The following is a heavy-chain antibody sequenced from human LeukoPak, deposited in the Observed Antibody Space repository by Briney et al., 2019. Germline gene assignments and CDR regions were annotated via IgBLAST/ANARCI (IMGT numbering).Heavy chain of an antibody. CDR2: ISAYNGNT. CDR1: GYTFTSYD. J-gene: IGHJ4*02. CDR3: ARENDDFWSGYFDY. Sequence: ASVKVSCKASGYTFTSYDINWVRQATGQGLEWMGWISAYNGNTNYAQKLQGRVTMTTDTSTSTAYMELRSLRSDDTAVYYCARENDDFWSGYFDYWGQGTLVTVSS. V-gene: IGHV1-18*01. D-gene: IGHD3-3*01.